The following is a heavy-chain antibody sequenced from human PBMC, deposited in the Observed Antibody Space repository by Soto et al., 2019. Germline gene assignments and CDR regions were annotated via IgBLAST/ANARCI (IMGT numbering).Heavy chain of an antibody. D-gene: IGHD2-2*02. V-gene: IGHV4-34*01. CDR2: INHSGST. CDR1: GGSFSGYY. J-gene: IGHJ5*02. Sequence: QVQLQQWGAGLLKPSETLSLTCAVYGGSFSGYYWSWIRQPPGKGLEWIGEINHSGSTNYNPSLKSRVTSSVDTPKNQFPLKLSSVTAADTAVYYCARGRIVVVPAAIKSWFDPWGQGTLVTVSS. CDR3: ARGRIVVVPAAIKSWFDP.